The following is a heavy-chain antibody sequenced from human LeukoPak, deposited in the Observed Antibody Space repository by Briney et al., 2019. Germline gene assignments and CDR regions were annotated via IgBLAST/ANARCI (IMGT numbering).Heavy chain of an antibody. D-gene: IGHD3-10*02. V-gene: IGHV3-23*01. Sequence: GGSLRLSCAATGFTFSSYAMSWVRQAPGKGLEWVSAISGSGGSIYYADSVKGRFTISRDNSKNTLYLQMNSLRAEDTAVNYCAKDGEHYCSGSYYENFDYWGQGTLDTVPS. CDR3: AKDGEHYCSGSYYENFDY. CDR1: GFTFSSYA. CDR2: ISGSGGSI. J-gene: IGHJ4*02.